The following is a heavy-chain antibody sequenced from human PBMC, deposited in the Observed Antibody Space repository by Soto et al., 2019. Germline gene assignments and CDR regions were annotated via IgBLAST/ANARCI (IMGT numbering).Heavy chain of an antibody. CDR3: ARDQTVTGPRYYFDY. CDR1: GFTFSSYG. J-gene: IGHJ4*02. V-gene: IGHV3-33*01. D-gene: IGHD4-17*01. Sequence: GGSLRLSCAASGFTFSSYGMHWVRQAPGKGLEWVAVIWYDGSNKYYADSVKGRFTISRDNSKNTLYLQMNSLRAEDTAVYYCARDQTVTGPRYYFDYWGQGTLVTVSS. CDR2: IWYDGSNK.